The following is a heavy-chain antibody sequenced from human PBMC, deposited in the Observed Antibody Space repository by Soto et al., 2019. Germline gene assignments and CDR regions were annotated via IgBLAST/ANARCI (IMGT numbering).Heavy chain of an antibody. CDR2: ISGGGGTT. J-gene: IGHJ6*02. V-gene: IGHV3-23*01. CDR3: AKGKVAYDNSGLQYFYYFPMNV. D-gene: IGHD3-22*01. Sequence: EVQLLESGGDLVQPGGSLRLSCAASEFTFSSYAMNWVRQAPGKGLEWVSVISGGGGTTYYADSVKGRFRISRDNSKNTLYVQMNSLRVEDTAVYYCAKGKVAYDNSGLQYFYYFPMNVWGQGTTVTVSS. CDR1: EFTFSSYA.